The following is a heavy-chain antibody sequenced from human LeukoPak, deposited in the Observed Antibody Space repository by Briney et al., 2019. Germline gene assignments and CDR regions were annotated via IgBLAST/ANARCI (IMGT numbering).Heavy chain of an antibody. D-gene: IGHD5-18*01. CDR2: ICSGPTT. Sequence: SETLSLTCSVSGGSLNIHSICWGWIRQPPGLGLEWIATICSGPTTYYNPSLRSRVTLSADTSKNQLSLMLTTTTALDTAVYYCARLRGGVQLWENWGQGTRVTVSS. V-gene: IGHV4-39*01. CDR1: GGSLNIHSIC. CDR3: ARLRGGVQLWEN. J-gene: IGHJ4*02.